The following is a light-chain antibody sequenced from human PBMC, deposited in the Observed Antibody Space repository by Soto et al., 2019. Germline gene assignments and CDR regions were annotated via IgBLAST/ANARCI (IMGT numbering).Light chain of an antibody. J-gene: IGKJ1*01. Sequence: ETVLTQSPGTLSLSRGERATLSVMASQSVSSSYLAWYQQKPGQAPRLLIYGASNRATGIPDRFSGSGSGTDFTLTISRLEPEDFAVYYCQQYGSSGTFGQGTKVDI. V-gene: IGKV3-20*01. CDR2: GAS. CDR1: QSVSSSY. CDR3: QQYGSSGT.